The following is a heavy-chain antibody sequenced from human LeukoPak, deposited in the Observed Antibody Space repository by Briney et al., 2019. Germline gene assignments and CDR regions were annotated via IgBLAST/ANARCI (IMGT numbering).Heavy chain of an antibody. V-gene: IGHV1-69*04. CDR2: IIPILGIA. D-gene: IGHD3-10*01. CDR3: ARTSSRQDTMVRGVIPFDY. Sequence: GASVTVSCKASGGTFSSYAISWVRQAPGQGLEWMGRIIPILGIANYAQKFQGRVTITADKSTSTAYMELSSLRSEDTAVYYCARTSSRQDTMVRGVIPFDYWGQGTLVTVSS. CDR1: GGTFSSYA. J-gene: IGHJ4*02.